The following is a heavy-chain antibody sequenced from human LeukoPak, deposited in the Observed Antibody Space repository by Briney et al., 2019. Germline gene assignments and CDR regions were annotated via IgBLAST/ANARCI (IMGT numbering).Heavy chain of an antibody. CDR1: GFTFSAYW. J-gene: IGHJ4*02. CDR2: LNSDENSI. Sequence: GGSLRLSCAASGFTFSAYWMNWVRQAPGKGLMWVTRLNSDENSISYADSLKGRFSISRDNANDRLYLQMNSLRPEDTAVYYCVRGAPLDFWGQGIPVTVSS. V-gene: IGHV3-74*03. CDR3: VRGAPLDF.